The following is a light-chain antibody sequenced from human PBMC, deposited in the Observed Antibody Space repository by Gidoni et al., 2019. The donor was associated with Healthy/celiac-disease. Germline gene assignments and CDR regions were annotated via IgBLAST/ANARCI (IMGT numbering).Light chain of an antibody. Sequence: DIVMTQSPLSLPVTPGEPASISCRSSQSLLHSNGYNYLDWYLQKPGQSPQLLIYLGSNRASGVPDRFSDSGSGTDFTLKLSRVEAEDVGVYYCMQALQIPITFXQXTRLEIK. CDR2: LGS. CDR1: QSLLHSNGYNY. V-gene: IGKV2-28*01. J-gene: IGKJ5*01. CDR3: MQALQIPIT.